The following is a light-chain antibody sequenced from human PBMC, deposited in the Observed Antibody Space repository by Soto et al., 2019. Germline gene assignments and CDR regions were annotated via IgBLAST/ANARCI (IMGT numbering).Light chain of an antibody. CDR3: QQYGGSPYT. CDR1: QSVRSNY. V-gene: IGKV3-20*01. CDR2: GAS. Sequence: EIVLTQSPGTLSLSPGERATLSCRASQSVRSNYLAWYQRKPGQAPRLLIYGASTRATAIPDRFSGTGSGTAFTLTISRLEPEDFAVHSCQQYGGSPYTFDQGTKLEIK. J-gene: IGKJ2*01.